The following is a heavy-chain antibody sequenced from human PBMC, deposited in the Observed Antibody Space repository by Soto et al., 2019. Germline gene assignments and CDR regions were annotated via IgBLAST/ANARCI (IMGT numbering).Heavy chain of an antibody. D-gene: IGHD3-10*01. V-gene: IGHV4-39*02. CDR3: TREYYSSPDY. Sequence: SETLSLTCTVSGVSITTNPYFWGWVRQPPGKGLEWIGSVHYSGSTFYSPSLKSRVSISIDTSNNQFSLNLSPATDTDTAVYYCTREYYSSPDYWGQGALVTVSS. J-gene: IGHJ4*02. CDR2: VHYSGST. CDR1: GVSITTNPYF.